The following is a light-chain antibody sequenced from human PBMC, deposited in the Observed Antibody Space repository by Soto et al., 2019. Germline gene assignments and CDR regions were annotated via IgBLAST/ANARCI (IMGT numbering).Light chain of an antibody. V-gene: IGLV1-40*01. CDR3: QSYDNTLGAGV. J-gene: IGLJ1*01. CDR2: VNS. CDR1: TSNIGAGYD. Sequence: QPVLTQPPSVSGAPGQRVTISCTGSTSNIGAGYDVHWYQQLPETAPKLLIYVNSNRPSGVPDRFSGFKSGTSASLAITGLQAEDEADYYCQSYDNTLGAGVFGTGTKLTVL.